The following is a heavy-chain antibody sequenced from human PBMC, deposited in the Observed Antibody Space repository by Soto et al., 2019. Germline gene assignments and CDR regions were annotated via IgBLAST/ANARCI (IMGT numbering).Heavy chain of an antibody. D-gene: IGHD6-13*01. CDR3: ARGTVAAADYYFDY. Sequence: TSETLSLTCAVYGGSFSGYYWSWIRQPPGKGLEWIGYIYYSGSTYYNPSLKSRVTISVDTSKNQFSLKLSSVTAADTAVYYCARGTVAAADYYFDYWGQGTLVTVSS. V-gene: IGHV4-34*09. J-gene: IGHJ4*02. CDR2: IYYSGST. CDR1: GGSFSGYY.